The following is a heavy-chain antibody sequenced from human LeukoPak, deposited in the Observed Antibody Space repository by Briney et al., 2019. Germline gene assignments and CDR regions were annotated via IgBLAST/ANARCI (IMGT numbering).Heavy chain of an antibody. J-gene: IGHJ4*02. CDR3: ARPEDYGDSSDVFDY. V-gene: IGHV1-69*01. CDR2: IIPIFGTA. CDR1: GGTFSSYA. Sequence: GSSVKVSCKASGGTFSSYAISWVRQAPGQGLEWMGGIIPIFGTANYARKFQGRVTITADESTSTAYMELSSLRSEDTAVYYCARPEDYGDSSDVFDYWGQGTLVTVSS. D-gene: IGHD4-17*01.